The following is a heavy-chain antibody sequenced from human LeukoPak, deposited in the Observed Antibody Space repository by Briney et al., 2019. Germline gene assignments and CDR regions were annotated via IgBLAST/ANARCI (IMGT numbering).Heavy chain of an antibody. CDR3: ARHRNYYGSGPNWFDP. D-gene: IGHD3-10*01. CDR1: GGSISSGSYY. J-gene: IGHJ5*02. V-gene: IGHV4-39*01. Sequence: PSETLSLTCTVSGGSISSGSYYWSWIRQPAGKGLEWIGSIYYSGSTYYNPSLRSRVTISVDTSKNQFSLKLSSVTAADTAVYYCARHRNYYGSGPNWFDPWGQGTLVTVSS. CDR2: IYYSGST.